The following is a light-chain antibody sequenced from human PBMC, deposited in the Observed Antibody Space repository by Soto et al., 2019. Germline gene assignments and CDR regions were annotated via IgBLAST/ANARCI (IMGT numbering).Light chain of an antibody. J-gene: IGKJ4*01. Sequence: EIVLTQSPVTLSLSPGERATLSCRASQSVTSFLAWYQQKPGQAPRLLSYDVSHRATGIPARFSGSGSGTDFSLTISSLEPEDFAVYYCQQRSNWPLTFGGGTKVEIK. CDR3: QQRSNWPLT. CDR2: DVS. CDR1: QSVTSF. V-gene: IGKV3-11*01.